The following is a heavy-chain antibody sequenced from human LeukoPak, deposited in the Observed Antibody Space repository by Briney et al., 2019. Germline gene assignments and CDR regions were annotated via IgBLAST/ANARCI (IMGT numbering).Heavy chain of an antibody. CDR1: GGSFSGYY. CDR2: INHSGST. CDR3: ARGRPAAIRGGYYYYYMDV. J-gene: IGHJ6*03. V-gene: IGHV4-34*01. D-gene: IGHD2-2*02. Sequence: PSETLSLTCAVYGGSFSGYYWSWIRQPPGKGLEWIGEINHSGSTNYNPSLKSRVTISVGTSKNQFSLKLSSVTAADTAVYYCARGRPAAIRGGYYYYYMDVWGKGTTVTVSS.